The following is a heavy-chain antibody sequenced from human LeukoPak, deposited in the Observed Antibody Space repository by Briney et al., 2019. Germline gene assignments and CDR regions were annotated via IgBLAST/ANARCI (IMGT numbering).Heavy chain of an antibody. CDR3: ARVVFSSSWFYYYYYMDV. CDR2: IIPIFGTA. D-gene: IGHD6-13*01. J-gene: IGHJ6*03. Sequence: ASVKVSCKASGYTFTSYAMNWVRQAPGQGLEWMGGIIPIFGTANYAQKFQGRVTITADKSTSTAYMELSSLRSEDTAVYYCARVVFSSSWFYYYYYMDVWGKGTTVTVSS. CDR1: GYTFTSYA. V-gene: IGHV1-69*06.